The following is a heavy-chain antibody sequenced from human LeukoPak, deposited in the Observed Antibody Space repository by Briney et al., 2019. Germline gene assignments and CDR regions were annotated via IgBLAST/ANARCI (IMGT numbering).Heavy chain of an antibody. D-gene: IGHD6-13*01. V-gene: IGHV1-69*13. Sequence: ASVKVSCKASGGNFRNYGFHWVRQAPGQGLEWMGGMLPIFGTANYAQKFQGRVTITADESSNTVSLDLSSLTSEDTAVYYCATDPNPYSSTSGYFDFWGQGTLVTVSS. CDR2: MLPIFGTA. J-gene: IGHJ4*02. CDR3: ATDPNPYSSTSGYFDF. CDR1: GGNFRNYG.